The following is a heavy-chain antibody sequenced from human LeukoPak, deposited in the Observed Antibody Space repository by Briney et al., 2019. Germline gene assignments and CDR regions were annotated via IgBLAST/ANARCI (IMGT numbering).Heavy chain of an antibody. CDR1: GYTFTSYG. D-gene: IGHD1-26*01. J-gene: IGHJ3*02. CDR2: ISAYNGNT. V-gene: IGHV1-18*01. Sequence: ASVKVSCKASGYTFTSYGISWVRQAPGQGLEWMGWISAYNGNTNYAQKLQGRVTMTRDMSTSTVYMELSSLRSEDTAVYYCASRQWELGAFDIWGQGTMVTVSS. CDR3: ASRQWELGAFDI.